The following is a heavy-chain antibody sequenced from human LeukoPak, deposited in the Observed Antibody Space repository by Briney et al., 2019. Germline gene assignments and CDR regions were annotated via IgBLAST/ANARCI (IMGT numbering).Heavy chain of an antibody. CDR2: ISSSGSTI. V-gene: IGHV3-11*04. Sequence: PGGSLRLSCAASGFTFSDYYMSWIRQAPGKGLEWVSYISSSGSTIYYADSVKGRFTISGDNAKNSLYLQMNSLRAEDTAVYYCAREAYCGGDCELSEQNYYYYGMDVWGQGTTVTVSS. CDR1: GFTFSDYY. CDR3: AREAYCGGDCELSEQNYYYYGMDV. D-gene: IGHD2-21*02. J-gene: IGHJ6*02.